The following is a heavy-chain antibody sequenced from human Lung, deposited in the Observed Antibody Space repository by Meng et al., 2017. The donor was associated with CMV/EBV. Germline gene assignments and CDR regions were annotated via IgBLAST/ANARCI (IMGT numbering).Heavy chain of an antibody. CDR1: GLTFSSYG. J-gene: IGHJ4*02. Sequence: VELVGLWGGGVQPGGSLRLSFAASGLTFSSYGMHWGRQAPGKGTEWVAFIRNDESDKYYGASVKGRFTISRDTSKNTVDLQMNSLRTEETAVYYCAKDDPVFHYWGQGTLVTVSS. CDR2: IRNDESDK. V-gene: IGHV3-30*02. CDR3: AKDDPVFHY.